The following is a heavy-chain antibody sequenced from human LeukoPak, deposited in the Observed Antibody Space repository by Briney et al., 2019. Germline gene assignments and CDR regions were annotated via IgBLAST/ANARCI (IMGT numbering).Heavy chain of an antibody. CDR1: GGSISSYY. J-gene: IGHJ3*02. Sequence: SETLSLTCTVSGGSISSYYWSWIRQPPGKGLEWIGYIYTSGSTNYNPSLKSRVTISVDTSKNQFSLKLSSVTAADTAVYYCARPYLPGGSHAFDIWGQGTMVTVSS. CDR2: IYTSGST. D-gene: IGHD4-23*01. CDR3: ARPYLPGGSHAFDI. V-gene: IGHV4-4*09.